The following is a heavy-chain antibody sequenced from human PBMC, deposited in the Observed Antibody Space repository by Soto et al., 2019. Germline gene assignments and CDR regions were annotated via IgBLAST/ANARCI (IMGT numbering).Heavy chain of an antibody. J-gene: IGHJ4*02. V-gene: IGHV4-59*08. D-gene: IGHD3-10*01. CDR1: GGSISSYY. CDR3: ARSDMVREPYDY. Sequence: SETLSLTCTVSGGSISSYYWSWIRQPPGKGLEWIGYIYYSGSTNYNPSLKSRVTISVDTSKNQFSLKLSSVTAADTAVYYCARSDMVREPYDYWGQGTLVTVSS. CDR2: IYYSGST.